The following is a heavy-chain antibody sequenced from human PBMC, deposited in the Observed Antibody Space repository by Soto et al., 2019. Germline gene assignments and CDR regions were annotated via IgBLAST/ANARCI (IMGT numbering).Heavy chain of an antibody. CDR1: GYTFTGYY. J-gene: IGHJ6*02. CDR3: ARESIAARRYYYYYGMDV. D-gene: IGHD6-6*01. Sequence: ASVKVSCKASGYTFTGYYMHWVRQAPGQGLEWMGWINPNSGGTNYAQKFQGWVTMTRDTSISTAYMELSRLRSDDTAVYYCARESIAARRYYYYYGMDVWGQGTTVTVSS. V-gene: IGHV1-2*04. CDR2: INPNSGGT.